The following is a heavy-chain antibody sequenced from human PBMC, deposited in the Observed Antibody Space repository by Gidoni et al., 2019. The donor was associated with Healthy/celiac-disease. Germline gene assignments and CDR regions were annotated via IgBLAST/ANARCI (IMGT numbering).Heavy chain of an antibody. V-gene: IGHV1-69*09. CDR1: GGTFSSYA. CDR2: IIPILGIA. CDR3: ARGYYGSGSYSHLPYYYYGMDV. J-gene: IGHJ6*02. Sequence: QVQLVQSGAEVQKPGSSVKVSCKASGGTFSSYAISWVRQAPGQGLEWMGRIIPILGIANYAQKFQGRVTITADKSTSTAYMELSSLRSEDTAVYYCARGYYGSGSYSHLPYYYYGMDVWGQGTTVTVSS. D-gene: IGHD3-10*01.